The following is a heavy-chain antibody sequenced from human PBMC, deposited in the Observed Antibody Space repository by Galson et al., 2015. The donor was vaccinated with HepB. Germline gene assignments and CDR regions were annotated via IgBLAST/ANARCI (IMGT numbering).Heavy chain of an antibody. Sequence: SLRLSCAASGFTFSSYAMHWVRQAPGKGLEWVAVISYDGSNKYYADSVKGRFTISRDNSKNTLYLQMGSLRAEDMAVYYCARGAFYDILTGYSGTDYWGQGTLVTVSS. CDR3: ARGAFYDILTGYSGTDY. J-gene: IGHJ4*02. CDR2: ISYDGSNK. CDR1: GFTFSSYA. D-gene: IGHD3-9*01. V-gene: IGHV3-30-3*01.